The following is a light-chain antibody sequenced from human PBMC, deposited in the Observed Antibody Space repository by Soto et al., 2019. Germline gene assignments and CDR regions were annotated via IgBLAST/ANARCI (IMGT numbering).Light chain of an antibody. CDR3: SSYTSSSTAYV. Sequence: QSALTQPASVSGSPGQSITISCTGTSSDVGGYNYVSWYQQHPGKAPKLMIYDVSKRPSGVSNRFSGSKSGNTASLTISGLQAEDEADYYCSSYTSSSTAYVFGTGTKVNVL. J-gene: IGLJ1*01. CDR2: DVS. CDR1: SSDVGGYNY. V-gene: IGLV2-14*01.